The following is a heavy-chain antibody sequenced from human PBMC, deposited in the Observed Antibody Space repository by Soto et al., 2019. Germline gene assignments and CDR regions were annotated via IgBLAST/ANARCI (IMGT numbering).Heavy chain of an antibody. J-gene: IGHJ4*02. CDR2: ISSSSSTI. V-gene: IGHV3-48*01. D-gene: IGHD4-4*01. CDR3: ARDPPGLHSAFDS. Sequence: GGSLRLSCAASGLNFSSYTMNWVRQAPGKGLEWVSYISSSSSTIYYADSVQGRFTISRDNAKNQFSLHLTSVTPEDTSVYFCARDPPGLHSAFDSWGQGTLVTVSS. CDR1: GLNFSSYT.